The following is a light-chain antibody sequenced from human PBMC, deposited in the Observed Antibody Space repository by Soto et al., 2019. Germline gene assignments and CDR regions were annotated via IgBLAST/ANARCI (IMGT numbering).Light chain of an antibody. CDR1: GNDIGSYNY. CDR2: DVT. CDR3: NSYTSASTYV. Sequence: QSVLTQPASVSGSPGQSITISCTGTGNDIGSYNYVSWYQHHPGKVPKFIIYDVTNRPSGVSDRFSGSKSGNTASLTISGLQAEDEADSYCNSYTSASTYVFGTGTKVTVL. J-gene: IGLJ1*01. V-gene: IGLV2-14*03.